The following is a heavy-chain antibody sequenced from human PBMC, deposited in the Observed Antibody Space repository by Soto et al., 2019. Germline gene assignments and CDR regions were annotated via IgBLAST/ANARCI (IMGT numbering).Heavy chain of an antibody. CDR1: GFTFSSYA. Sequence: EVQLLESGGGLVQPGGSLRLSCAASGFTFSSYAMSWVRQAPGKGLEWVSAISGSGGSTYYADSVKGRFTISRDNSKNTLYLQMNSLRAEDTAVYDCAKDPRRSDIGVFALTTYYFDYWGQGTLVTVSS. CDR2: ISGSGGST. V-gene: IGHV3-23*01. J-gene: IGHJ4*02. D-gene: IGHD6-13*01. CDR3: AKDPRRSDIGVFALTTYYFDY.